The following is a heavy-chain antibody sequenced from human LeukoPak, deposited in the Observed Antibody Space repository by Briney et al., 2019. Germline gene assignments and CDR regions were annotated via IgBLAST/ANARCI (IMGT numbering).Heavy chain of an antibody. V-gene: IGHV3-74*01. Sequence: PGGSLRLSCEASGFSFSSYWMHWVRQAPGEGAVWVSLIRSDGTSTSYADSVKGRFTISRDNAKNTVYLQMNSLRAEDTAVYYCARDLGSGTPLDCRGQGTLVTVSS. CDR3: ARDLGSGTPLDC. CDR2: IRSDGTST. CDR1: GFSFSSYW. J-gene: IGHJ4*02. D-gene: IGHD1-7*01.